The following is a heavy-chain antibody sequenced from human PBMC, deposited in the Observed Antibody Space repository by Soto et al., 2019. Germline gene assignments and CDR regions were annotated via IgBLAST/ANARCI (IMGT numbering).Heavy chain of an antibody. CDR3: ARAPKYCSRGSCWFDP. V-gene: IGHV1-69*13. D-gene: IGHD2-2*01. J-gene: IGHJ5*02. CDR1: GGTFSSYA. Sequence: SVKVSCKVSGGTFSSYAISWVRQAPGQGLEWMGGIIPIFGTANYAQKFQGRVTITADESTSTAYMELSSLRSEDTAVYYCARAPKYCSRGSCWFDPWGQGTLVTVSS. CDR2: IIPIFGTA.